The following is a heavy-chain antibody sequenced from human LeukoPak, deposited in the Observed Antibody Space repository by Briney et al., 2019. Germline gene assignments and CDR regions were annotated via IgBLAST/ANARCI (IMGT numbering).Heavy chain of an antibody. D-gene: IGHD3-16*01. Sequence: GGSLRLSCAVSEFIVSINYMTWVRQAPGKGLEWVSLIYSRGDTKYADSVKGRFTISRDNSKNTLYLQMSSLRTEDTAVYYCAKDRSAITSASYFDYWGQGTLVTVSS. CDR3: AKDRSAITSASYFDY. CDR1: EFIVSINY. CDR2: IYSRGDT. J-gene: IGHJ4*02. V-gene: IGHV3-66*01.